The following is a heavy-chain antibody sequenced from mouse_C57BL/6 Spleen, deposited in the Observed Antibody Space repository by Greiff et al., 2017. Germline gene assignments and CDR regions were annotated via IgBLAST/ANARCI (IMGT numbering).Heavy chain of an antibody. CDR3: ASDYYCSTYYFDY. Sequence: QVQLQQPGAELVKPGASVKLSCKASGYTFTSYWMHWVKQRPGQGLEWIGMIHPNSGSTTYNEKFKSKATLAVDKSSSTAYMQRSSLTSEYSAVYYCASDYYCSTYYFDYWGQGTTLTVSS. CDR1: GYTFTSYW. V-gene: IGHV1-64*01. D-gene: IGHD1-1*01. CDR2: IHPNSGST. J-gene: IGHJ2*01.